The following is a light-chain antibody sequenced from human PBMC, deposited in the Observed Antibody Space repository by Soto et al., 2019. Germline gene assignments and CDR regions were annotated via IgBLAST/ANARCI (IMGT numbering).Light chain of an antibody. Sequence: QSVLTQPPSASGTPGQRVTISCSGSSSNIGSNTVNWYQQLQGTAPKLLIYNNNQRPSVVPDRFSGSKSGTSASLATSGLQSEDEAYYYCASWDDSLNGLVFGTGTKVTVL. CDR1: SSNIGSNT. J-gene: IGLJ1*01. V-gene: IGLV1-44*01. CDR2: NNN. CDR3: ASWDDSLNGLV.